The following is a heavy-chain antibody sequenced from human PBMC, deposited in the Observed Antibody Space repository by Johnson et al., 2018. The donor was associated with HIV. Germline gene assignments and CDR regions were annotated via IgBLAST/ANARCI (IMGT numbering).Heavy chain of an antibody. D-gene: IGHD2-8*02. CDR2: IGTAGDT. V-gene: IGHV3-13*01. Sequence: VQLVESGGGLVQPGGSLRLSCAASGFIFSSYDMHWVRQATGKGLEWVSAIGTAGDTYYPDSVKGRFTISRDNAKNSLYLQMNSLRAEDTALYYCARDVIVLVVYAKVGAFDIWGQGTMVTVSS. J-gene: IGHJ3*02. CDR3: ARDVIVLVVYAKVGAFDI. CDR1: GFIFSSYD.